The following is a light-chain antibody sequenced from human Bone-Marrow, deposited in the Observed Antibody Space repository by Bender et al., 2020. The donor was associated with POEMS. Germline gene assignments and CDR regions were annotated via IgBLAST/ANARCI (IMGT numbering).Light chain of an antibody. V-gene: IGLV2-23*02. CDR3: CSYGGSSTWV. J-gene: IGLJ3*02. CDR2: EVS. Sequence: QSALTQPASVSGSPGQSITISCTGTSSDVGNYNFVSWYQQYPGKAPKLILYEVSKRPSGVYSRFGGSKSGNTASLTISGLQAEDEGDYYCCSYGGSSTWVFGGGTKVTVL. CDR1: SSDVGNYNF.